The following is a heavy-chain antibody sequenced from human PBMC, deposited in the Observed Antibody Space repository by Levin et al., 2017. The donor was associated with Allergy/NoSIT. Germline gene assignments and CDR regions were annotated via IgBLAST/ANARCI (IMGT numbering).Heavy chain of an antibody. J-gene: IGHJ5*02. V-gene: IGHV4-30-4*01. CDR1: GGSISSGDYY. D-gene: IGHD2-15*01. CDR2: IYYSGST. CDR3: AVAVVAAPLGPVGATFANWFDP. Sequence: SETLSLTCTVSGGSISSGDYYWSWIRQPPGKGLEWIGYIYYSGSTYYNPSLKSRVTISVDTSKNQFSLKLSSVTAADTAVYYCAVAVVAAPLGPVGATFANWFDPWGQGTLVTVSS.